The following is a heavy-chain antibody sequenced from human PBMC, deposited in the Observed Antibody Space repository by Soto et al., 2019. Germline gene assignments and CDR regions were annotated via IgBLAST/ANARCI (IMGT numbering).Heavy chain of an antibody. D-gene: IGHD2-21*02. V-gene: IGHV3-74*01. Sequence: EVQLVESGGGLVQPGGSLRLSCEASGLTFSNYWMHWVRQAPGKGLVWVSRIHRDGTSTSYADSVKGRFTISRDNAKKTLYLQMNSLRAEDTAVYYCARAGAYCGGDCYSLWYFDLWGRGTLVTVSS. J-gene: IGHJ2*01. CDR2: IHRDGTST. CDR3: ARAGAYCGGDCYSLWYFDL. CDR1: GLTFSNYW.